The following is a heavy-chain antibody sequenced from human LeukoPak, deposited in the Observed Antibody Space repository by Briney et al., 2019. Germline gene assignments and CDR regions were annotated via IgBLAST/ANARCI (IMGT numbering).Heavy chain of an antibody. CDR2: ISSSSSYI. Sequence: GGSMRLSCAASGFTFSSYSMNWVRKAPGKGLEWVSSISSSSSYIYYEDSVNDRFTISRENAKNSLYLQMNSLRAEDTAVYYCARDYILTGYHDYWGQGTLVTVSS. J-gene: IGHJ4*02. CDR1: GFTFSSYS. V-gene: IGHV3-21*01. CDR3: ARDYILTGYHDY. D-gene: IGHD3-9*01.